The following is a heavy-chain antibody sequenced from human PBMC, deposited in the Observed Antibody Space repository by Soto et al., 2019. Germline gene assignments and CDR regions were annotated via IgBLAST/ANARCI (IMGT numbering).Heavy chain of an antibody. CDR1: GDSVASNSAA. CDR2: TYYRSKWYN. CDR3: AREVTAPSYYYYGMDV. D-gene: IGHD4-4*01. Sequence: SQTLSLTFAISGDSVASNSAAWNWIRQSPSRGLEWLGRTYYRSKWYNDYAVSVKSRITINPDTSKNQFSLQLNSVTPEDTAVYYCAREVTAPSYYYYGMDVWGQGTTVTVSS. V-gene: IGHV6-1*01. J-gene: IGHJ6*02.